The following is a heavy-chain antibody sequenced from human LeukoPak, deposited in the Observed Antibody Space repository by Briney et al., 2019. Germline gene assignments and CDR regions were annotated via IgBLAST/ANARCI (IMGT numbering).Heavy chain of an antibody. CDR1: GYTFSSHG. V-gene: IGHV1-18*01. Sequence: ASVKVSCKTAGYTFSSHGISWVRQAPGQGLEWKGWISANSGDTKFAQKFQGRVTMTTETSTNTAYMELRSLRFDDTAIYYCARDKRYAFDNWGQGTLVSVSS. CDR2: ISANSGDT. D-gene: IGHD3-9*01. CDR3: ARDKRYAFDN. J-gene: IGHJ4*02.